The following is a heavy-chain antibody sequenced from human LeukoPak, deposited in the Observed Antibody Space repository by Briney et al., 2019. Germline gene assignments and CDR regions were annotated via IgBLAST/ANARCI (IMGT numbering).Heavy chain of an antibody. CDR1: GYTFTSYG. Sequence: GASVKVSCKASGYTFTSYGISWVRQAPGQGLEWMGWISAYNGNTNYAQKLQGRVTMTTDTSTSTAYMELRSLRSDDTAVYYYARVAYCGGDCYRLTDYWGQGTLVTVSS. CDR2: ISAYNGNT. J-gene: IGHJ4*02. D-gene: IGHD2-21*02. CDR3: ARVAYCGGDCYRLTDY. V-gene: IGHV1-18*01.